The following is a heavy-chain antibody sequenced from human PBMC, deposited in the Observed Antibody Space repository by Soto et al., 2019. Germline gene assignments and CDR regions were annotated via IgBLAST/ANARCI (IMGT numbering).Heavy chain of an antibody. D-gene: IGHD3-22*01. CDR3: ARDDTYYYDSSGYRYYYYGMDV. V-gene: IGHV1-2*04. CDR2: INPNSGGT. Sequence: ASVKVSCKASGYTFTGYYMHWVRQAPGQGLEWMGWINPNSGGTNYAQKFQGWVTMTRDTSISTAYMELSRLRSDDTAVYYCARDDTYYYDSSGYRYYYYGMDVWGQGTTVTVSS. J-gene: IGHJ6*02. CDR1: GYTFTGYY.